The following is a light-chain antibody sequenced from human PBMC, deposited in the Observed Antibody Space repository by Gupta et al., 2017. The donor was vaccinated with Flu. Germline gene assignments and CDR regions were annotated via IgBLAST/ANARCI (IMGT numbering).Light chain of an antibody. J-gene: IGLJ2*01. CDR2: QDN. Sequence: SPGQKASITCSADKLGEKYVCWYQQLQGQSPLVGRYQDNKRPSGIPERVSGSNNGNTVTLNSSGTQAMDESDYYCQEWENSRVVFGGGTSLTVL. V-gene: IGLV3-1*01. CDR3: QEWENSRVV. CDR1: KLGEKY.